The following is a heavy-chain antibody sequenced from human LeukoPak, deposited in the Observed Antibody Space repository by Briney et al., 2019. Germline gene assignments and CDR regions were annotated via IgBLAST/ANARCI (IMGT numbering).Heavy chain of an antibody. D-gene: IGHD6-19*01. CDR1: GYSFSNYW. CDR3: ARKYASGWPD. CDR2: IYPGDSDT. J-gene: IGHJ4*02. V-gene: IGHV5-51*01. Sequence: GESLKISCKASGYSFSNYWIGWVRQLPGKGLEWMWIIYPGDSDTRYSPSFQGQVTIYAEKSISTAYLQWSRLRASDAAMYYCARKYASGWPDWGQGTLVTVSS.